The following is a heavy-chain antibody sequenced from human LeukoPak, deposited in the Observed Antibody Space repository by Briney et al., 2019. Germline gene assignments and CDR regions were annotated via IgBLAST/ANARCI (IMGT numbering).Heavy chain of an antibody. V-gene: IGHV3-20*04. CDR1: GLTHHDFG. CDR2: INWNGEST. D-gene: IGHD3-10*01. J-gene: IGHJ6*03. Sequence: PGGSLRLSCAASGLTHHDFGMSWVRQAPGKGLEWVSGINWNGESTGHADSVKGRFTISRDNAKNSLYLQMNRLRAEDPALYCCAMKFSGDYYYMDVWGKGTTVTVSS. CDR3: AMKFSGDYYYMDV.